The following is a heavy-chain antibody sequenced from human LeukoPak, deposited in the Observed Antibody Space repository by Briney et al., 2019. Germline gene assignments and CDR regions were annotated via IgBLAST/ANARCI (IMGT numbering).Heavy chain of an antibody. CDR1: GYTFTSYG. V-gene: IGHV1-18*04. CDR3: ARDPGGGSLYYYYGMDV. CDR2: ISAYNGNT. J-gene: IGHJ6*04. Sequence: ASVKVSCKGSGYTFTSYGISWVGQAPGQGGEGMGWISAYNGNTNYAQKLQGRVTMTTDTSTSTAYMELRSLRSDVTAVYYCARDPGGGSLYYYYGMDVWGKGTTVTVSS. D-gene: IGHD2-15*01.